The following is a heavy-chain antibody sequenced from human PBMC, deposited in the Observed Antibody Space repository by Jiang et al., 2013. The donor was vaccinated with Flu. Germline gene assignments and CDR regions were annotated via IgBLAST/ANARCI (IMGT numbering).Heavy chain of an antibody. CDR3: ARDFYSHDNTEQSFYDTFDI. V-gene: IGHV1-18*01. Sequence: SCKASGYSFFSYGVSWVRQAPGQGLEWMGWIGAFNGNRNYAQKFQGRVTMTTDTSTSTAHMELRSLRSDDTAVYYCARDFYSHDNTEQSFYDTFDIWGQGTMVTVS. CDR1: GYSFFSYG. CDR2: IGAFNGNR. D-gene: IGHD2/OR15-2a*01. J-gene: IGHJ3*02.